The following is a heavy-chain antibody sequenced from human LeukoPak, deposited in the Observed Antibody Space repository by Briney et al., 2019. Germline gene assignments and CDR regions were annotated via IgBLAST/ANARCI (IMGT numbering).Heavy chain of an antibody. CDR2: IYTSGST. CDR3: ARGVHGKAAWIQLWLHFDY. V-gene: IGHV4-4*07. D-gene: IGHD5-18*01. Sequence: SETLSLTCTVSGGSISSYYWSWIRQPAGKGLEWIGRIYTSGSTNYNPSLKSRVTMSIDTSKNQFSLKLSSVTAADTAFYYCARGVHGKAAWIQLWLHFDYWGQGTLVTVSS. CDR1: GGSISSYY. J-gene: IGHJ4*02.